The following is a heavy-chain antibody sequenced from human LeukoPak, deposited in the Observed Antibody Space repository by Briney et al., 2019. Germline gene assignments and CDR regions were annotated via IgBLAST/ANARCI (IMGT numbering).Heavy chain of an antibody. V-gene: IGHV3-11*04. D-gene: IGHD6-13*01. CDR2: ISSSGSTI. CDR1: GFTFSDYY. Sequence: PGGSLRLSCAASGFTFSDYYMSWIRQAPGKGLEWVSYISSSGSTIYYADSVKGRFTISRDNAKNSLYLQMNSLRAEDTAVYYCARGFKIAAAGPHAEYFQHWGQGTLVTVSS. CDR3: ARGFKIAAAGPHAEYFQH. J-gene: IGHJ1*01.